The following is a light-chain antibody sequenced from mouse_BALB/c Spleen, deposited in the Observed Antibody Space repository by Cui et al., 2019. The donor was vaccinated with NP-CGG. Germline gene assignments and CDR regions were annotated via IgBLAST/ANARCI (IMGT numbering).Light chain of an antibody. CDR2: GTN. CDR3: ALWYSNHWV. CDR1: TGAVTTSNY. V-gene: IGLV1*01. J-gene: IGLJ1*01. Sequence: EVVAHEASLTTSPGETVTLTCRSSTGAVTTSNYANWVQEKPDHLFTGLIGGTNNRAPGVPARFSGSLIGDKAALTITGAQSEDEAIYFCALWYSNHWVFGGGTKLTVL.